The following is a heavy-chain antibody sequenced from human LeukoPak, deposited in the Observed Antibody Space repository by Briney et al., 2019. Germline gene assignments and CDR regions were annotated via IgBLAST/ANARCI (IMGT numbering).Heavy chain of an antibody. V-gene: IGHV3-66*01. J-gene: IGHJ4*02. CDR1: GFTVSSNY. CDR3: AKVGRITIFGVVIFFDY. D-gene: IGHD3-3*01. Sequence: SGGSLRLSCAASGFTVSSNYMSWVRQAPGKGLEWVSVIYSGGSTYYADSVKGRFTISRDNSKNTLYLQMNSLRAEDTAVYYCAKVGRITIFGVVIFFDYWGQGTLVTVSS. CDR2: IYSGGST.